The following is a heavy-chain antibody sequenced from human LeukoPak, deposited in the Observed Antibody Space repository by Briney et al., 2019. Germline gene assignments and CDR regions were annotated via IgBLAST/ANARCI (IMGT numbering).Heavy chain of an antibody. J-gene: IGHJ5*02. CDR2: IDKKDKGYATAT. Sequence: GGSLRLSCAASGLTFSGSAIHWVRESSGKGLEWVGQIDKKDKGYATATAYAASVKGRFTISRDDSINTAYLQMKSLKTEDAALYYCTRDSGTYNWFDPWGQGTLVTVSS. D-gene: IGHD1-26*01. V-gene: IGHV3-73*01. CDR3: TRDSGTYNWFDP. CDR1: GLTFSGSA.